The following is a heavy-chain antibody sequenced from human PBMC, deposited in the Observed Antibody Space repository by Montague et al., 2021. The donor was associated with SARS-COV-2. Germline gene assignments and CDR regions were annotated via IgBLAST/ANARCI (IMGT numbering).Heavy chain of an antibody. Sequence: PALVKPTQTLTLTCTFSGFSLRTAGTCGSWIRQPPGKAPQWLARIDWDGDKYYSRTLETRVSISTDTAKTQVVLAMTNMDPVDTATYYCAHKYSSFTGPYFDYWGQGTLVTASS. V-gene: IGHV2-70*12. CDR2: IDWDGDK. J-gene: IGHJ4*02. D-gene: IGHD6-6*01. CDR3: AHKYSSFTGPYFDY. CDR1: GFSLRTAGTC.